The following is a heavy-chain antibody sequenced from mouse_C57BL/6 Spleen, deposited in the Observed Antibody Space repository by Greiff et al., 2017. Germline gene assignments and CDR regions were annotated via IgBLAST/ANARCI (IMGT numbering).Heavy chain of an antibody. CDR2: INPSNGGT. Sequence: QVQQQPGTELVTPGASVKLSCKASGYTFTSYWMHWVKQRPGQGLEWIGNINPSNGGTNYNEKFKSKATLTVDKSSSTAYMQLSSLTSEDSAVYYCAREAPCYYGREGYAMDYWGQGTSVTVSS. V-gene: IGHV1-53*01. J-gene: IGHJ4*01. CDR3: AREAPCYYGREGYAMDY. D-gene: IGHD1-1*01. CDR1: GYTFTSYW.